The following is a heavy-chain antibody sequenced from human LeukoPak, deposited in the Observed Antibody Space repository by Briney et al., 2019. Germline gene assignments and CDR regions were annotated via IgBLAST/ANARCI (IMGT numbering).Heavy chain of an antibody. Sequence: PGGSLRLSCAASGFTFSSYWMHWVRQAPGKGLVRVSRINTDGGTTTYADSVKGRFTISRDNAKNTLYLQMSSLRAEDTAVYYCARVASGSWNWFDPWGQGTLVTVSS. CDR3: ARVASGSWNWFDP. CDR2: INTDGGTT. D-gene: IGHD1-26*01. J-gene: IGHJ5*02. CDR1: GFTFSSYW. V-gene: IGHV3-74*01.